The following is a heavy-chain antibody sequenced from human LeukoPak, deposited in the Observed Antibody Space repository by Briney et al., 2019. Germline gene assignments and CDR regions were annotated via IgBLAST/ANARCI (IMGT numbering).Heavy chain of an antibody. D-gene: IGHD1-14*01. Sequence: GGSLRLSCAASGFTFSSYAMHWVRQAPGKGLEWVAVISYDGSNKYYADSVKGRFTISRDNSKNTLYLQMNSLRAEDTAVYYCASQPGASFDYWGQGTLVTVSS. CDR1: GFTFSSYA. CDR2: ISYDGSNK. J-gene: IGHJ4*02. CDR3: ASQPGASFDY. V-gene: IGHV3-30-3*01.